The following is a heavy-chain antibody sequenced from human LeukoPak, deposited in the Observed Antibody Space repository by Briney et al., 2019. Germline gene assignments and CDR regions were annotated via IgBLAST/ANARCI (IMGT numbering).Heavy chain of an antibody. Sequence: GGSLRLSCAASGFTFSSYGMHRVRQAPGKGLEWVAVIWYDGSNKYYADSVKGRFTISRDNSKNTLYLQMNSLRAEDTAVYYCARPRFTVALDGMDVWGQGTTVTVSS. D-gene: IGHD3-10*01. V-gene: IGHV3-33*01. CDR1: GFTFSSYG. CDR3: ARPRFTVALDGMDV. J-gene: IGHJ6*02. CDR2: IWYDGSNK.